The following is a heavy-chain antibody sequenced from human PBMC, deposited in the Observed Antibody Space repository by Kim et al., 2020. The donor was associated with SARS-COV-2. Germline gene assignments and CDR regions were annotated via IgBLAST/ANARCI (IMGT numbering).Heavy chain of an antibody. CDR2: IKADGSAK. D-gene: IGHD1-26*01. CDR3: ARDSTGSL. V-gene: IGHV3-7*01. CDR1: GFTFSNHW. J-gene: IGHJ4*02. Sequence: GGSLRLSCAASGFTFSNHWMSWVRQTPGKGLEWVANIKADGSAKYYVDSVEGRFTISRDDAKSSLYLQMNSLRAEDTAVYFCARDSTGSLWGQGTLGTVS.